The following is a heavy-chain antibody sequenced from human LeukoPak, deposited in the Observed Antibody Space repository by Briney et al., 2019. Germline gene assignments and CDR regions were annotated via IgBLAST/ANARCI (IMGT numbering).Heavy chain of an antibody. D-gene: IGHD3-3*01. V-gene: IGHV4-59*01. Sequence: PSETLSLTCTVSGGSISSYYWSWIRQPPGKGLEWIGYIYYSGSTNYNPSLKSRVTISVDTSKNQFSLKLSSVTAADTAVYYCARDNVLRFLERHRGPRWFDPWGQGTLVTVSS. CDR2: IYYSGST. CDR3: ARDNVLRFLERHRGPRWFDP. J-gene: IGHJ5*02. CDR1: GGSISSYY.